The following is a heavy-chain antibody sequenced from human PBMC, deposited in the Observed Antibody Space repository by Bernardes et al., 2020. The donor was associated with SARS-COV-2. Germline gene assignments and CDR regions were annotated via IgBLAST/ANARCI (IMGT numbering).Heavy chain of an antibody. J-gene: IGHJ2*01. D-gene: IGHD2-2*01. V-gene: IGHV4-59*01. Sequence: SETLCLTCTFSGDSISGYDWNWFRQPPGKGLEWIGHIFGSGSSKYSPSLASRVTISVDTSKNQFSLKLSSVTAADTAVYYCARGKMTLIQGVIPQLDLWGRGTLVTVSA. CDR3: ARGKMTLIQGVIPQLDL. CDR1: GDSISGYD. CDR2: IFGSGSS.